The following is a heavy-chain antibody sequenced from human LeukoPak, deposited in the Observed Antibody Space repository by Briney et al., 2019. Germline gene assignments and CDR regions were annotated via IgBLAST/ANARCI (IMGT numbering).Heavy chain of an antibody. CDR2: IYTSGST. D-gene: IGHD3-22*01. CDR3: ARLRDSSGFYSRV. J-gene: IGHJ4*02. CDR1: GGSISSGSYY. V-gene: IGHV4-61*02. Sequence: SETLSLTCTVSGGSISSGSYYWSWIRQPAGKGLEWIGRIYTSGSTYYNPSLKSRVTISVDTSKNQFSPKLTSVTATDTAVYYCARLRDSSGFYSRVWGQGTLVAVPS.